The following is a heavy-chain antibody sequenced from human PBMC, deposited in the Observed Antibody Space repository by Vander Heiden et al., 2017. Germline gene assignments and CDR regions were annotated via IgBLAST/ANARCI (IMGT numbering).Heavy chain of an antibody. CDR3: TTTRDADFWSGYLRPYDFSYGMDV. V-gene: IGHV1-69*01. J-gene: IGHJ6*02. CDR1: GGTFSSYA. D-gene: IGHD3-3*01. Sequence: QVQLVQSGAEVKKPGSSVKVSCKASGGTFSSYAISWVRQAPGQGLEWMGGIIPIFGTANYAQKFQGRVTMTADESTSTAYMELSSLRSEDTAVYYCTTTRDADFWSGYLRPYDFSYGMDVWGQGTTVTVSS. CDR2: IIPIFGTA.